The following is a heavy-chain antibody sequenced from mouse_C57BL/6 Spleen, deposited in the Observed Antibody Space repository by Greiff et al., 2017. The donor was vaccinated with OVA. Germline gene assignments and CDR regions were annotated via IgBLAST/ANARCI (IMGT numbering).Heavy chain of an antibody. V-gene: IGHV1-4*01. J-gene: IGHJ2*01. CDR2: INPSSGYT. Sequence: VQLQQSGAELARPGASVKMSCKASGYTFTSYTMPWVKQRPGQGLEWIGYINPSSGYTKYNQKFKDKATLTADKSSSTAYMQLSSLTSEDSAVYYCARSGLGPAFDYWGQGTTLTVSS. CDR3: ARSGLGPAFDY. D-gene: IGHD4-1*01. CDR1: GYTFTSYT.